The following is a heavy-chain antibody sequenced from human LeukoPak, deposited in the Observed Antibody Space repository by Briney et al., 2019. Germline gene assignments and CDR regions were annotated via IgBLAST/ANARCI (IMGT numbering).Heavy chain of an antibody. CDR1: GFTVSSNH. CDR2: IYSGGST. J-gene: IGHJ4*02. CDR3: ARGLMEVTTIYSAN. Sequence: PGGSLRLSCAASGFTVSSNHMTWVRQAPGKGLEWVSVIYSGGSTYYADSVKGRFTISRDNSKNTLYLQMNSLRAEDTAMYYCARGLMEVTTIYSANWGRGTLVTVSS. V-gene: IGHV3-53*01. D-gene: IGHD4-17*01.